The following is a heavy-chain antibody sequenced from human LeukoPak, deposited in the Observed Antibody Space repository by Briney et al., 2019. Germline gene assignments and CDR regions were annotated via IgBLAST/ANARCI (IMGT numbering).Heavy chain of an antibody. D-gene: IGHD2-15*01. Sequence: SVKVSCKASGGTFSSYAISWVRQAPGQGLEWMGGIIPIFGTANYAKKFQGRVTITADESTSTAYMELSSLRSEDTAVYYCASRGGVVVAATLSDAFDIWGQGTMVTVSS. J-gene: IGHJ3*02. CDR1: GGTFSSYA. V-gene: IGHV1-69*01. CDR2: IIPIFGTA. CDR3: ASRGGVVVAATLSDAFDI.